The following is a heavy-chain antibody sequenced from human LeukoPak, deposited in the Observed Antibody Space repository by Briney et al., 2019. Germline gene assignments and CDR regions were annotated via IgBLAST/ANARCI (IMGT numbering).Heavy chain of an antibody. V-gene: IGHV3-23*01. CDR1: GFTFSSYA. Sequence: GGSLRLSCAASGFTFSSYAMSWVRQAPGKGLEWVSAISGSGGSTYYADSVKGRFTISRDNSKNTLYLQMNSLRAEDTAVYYCAKVGRGEQLVNAFDNWGQGTMVTVSS. D-gene: IGHD6-13*01. J-gene: IGHJ3*02. CDR2: ISGSGGST. CDR3: AKVGRGEQLVNAFDN.